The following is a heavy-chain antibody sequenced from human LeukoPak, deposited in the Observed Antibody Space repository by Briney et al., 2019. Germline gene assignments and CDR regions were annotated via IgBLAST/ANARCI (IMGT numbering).Heavy chain of an antibody. CDR3: ARAPSYYDILTGYGGVGAFDI. CDR1: GFTFSSCD. J-gene: IGHJ3*02. D-gene: IGHD3-9*01. CDR2: IGTAGDT. Sequence: GGSLRLSCAASGFTFSSCDMHWVRQATGKGLEWVASIGTAGDTYYPGSVKGRFTISRENAKNSLYLQMNSLRAGDTAVYYCARAPSYYDILTGYGGVGAFDIWGQGTMVTVSS. V-gene: IGHV3-13*01.